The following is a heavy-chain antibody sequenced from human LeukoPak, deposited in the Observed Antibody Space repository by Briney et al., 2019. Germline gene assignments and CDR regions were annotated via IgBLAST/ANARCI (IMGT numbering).Heavy chain of an antibody. V-gene: IGHV3-30*18. CDR1: GFPFSTYA. D-gene: IGHD6-19*01. CDR3: AKEGSGWYRFFDY. J-gene: IGHJ4*02. CDR2: ISYDGTNE. Sequence: GGSLRLSCEASGFPFSTYAMIWLRQAPGKALEWVAVISYDGTNEFYPDPVKGRFTISRDNSKNTLYLQMTSLRAEDTGVYDCAKEGSGWYRFFDYWGQGTLVTVSS.